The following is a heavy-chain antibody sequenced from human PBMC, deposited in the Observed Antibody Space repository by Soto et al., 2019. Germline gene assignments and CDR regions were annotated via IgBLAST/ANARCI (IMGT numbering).Heavy chain of an antibody. CDR2: ISGSRGYI. CDR1: GFIFSDYS. V-gene: IGHV3-21*01. Sequence: EVHLVESGGGLVKPGGSLRLSCAASGFIFSDYSINWVRQAPGKGLEWVSSISGSRGYIYYGDSVKGRFTISRDNAKNSVVLQMNNLRVEDTAVYYCARDWAAALDYWGPGTLVTVSS. J-gene: IGHJ4*02. CDR3: ARDWAAALDY. D-gene: IGHD6-13*01.